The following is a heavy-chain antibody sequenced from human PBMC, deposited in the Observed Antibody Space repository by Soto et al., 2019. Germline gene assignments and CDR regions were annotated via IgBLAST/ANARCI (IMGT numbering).Heavy chain of an antibody. J-gene: IGHJ3*02. CDR2: IIPIFGTA. CDR1: RCSFSSYA. D-gene: IGHD3-22*01. CDR3: ARDRDSTFYYSSGLRARGVGYDI. V-gene: IGHV1-69*01. Sequence: KDSRCSFSSYAIGWVRQAPVQGLEWMGWIIPIFGTANYAQKFQGRVTITADESTSTPYMDLRSLRSEDTAVYYCARDRDSTFYYSSGLRARGVGYDIGGQGTMDIVS.